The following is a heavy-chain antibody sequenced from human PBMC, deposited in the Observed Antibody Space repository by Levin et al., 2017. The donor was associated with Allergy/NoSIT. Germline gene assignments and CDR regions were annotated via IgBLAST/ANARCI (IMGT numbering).Heavy chain of an antibody. J-gene: IGHJ4*02. V-gene: IGHV3-48*02. D-gene: IGHD1-26*01. CDR1: GFTFSSYS. CDR2: ISSSSSTI. Sequence: GGSLRLSCAASGFTFSSYSMNWVRQAPGKGLEWVSYISSSSSTIYYADSVKGRFTISRDNAKNSLFLQMNSLRDEDTAVYYCAGLATMYDHVDYWGQGTLVTVSS. CDR3: AGLATMYDHVDY.